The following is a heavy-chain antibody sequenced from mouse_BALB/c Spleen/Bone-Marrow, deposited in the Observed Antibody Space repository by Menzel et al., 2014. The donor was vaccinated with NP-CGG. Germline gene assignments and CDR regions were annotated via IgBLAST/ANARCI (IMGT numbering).Heavy chain of an antibody. CDR3: ARSGSSSGYFDY. J-gene: IGHJ2*01. CDR1: GFTFSSFG. Sequence: EVQRVESGGGLVQPGGSRKLSCAASGFTFSSFGMHWVRQAPEKGLEWVAHISSGSSTIYYADTVMGRFTISRDNPKNTLFLQMTSLRSEDTAMYYCARSGSSSGYFDYWGQGTTLTVSS. CDR2: ISSGSSTI. D-gene: IGHD1-1*01. V-gene: IGHV5-17*02.